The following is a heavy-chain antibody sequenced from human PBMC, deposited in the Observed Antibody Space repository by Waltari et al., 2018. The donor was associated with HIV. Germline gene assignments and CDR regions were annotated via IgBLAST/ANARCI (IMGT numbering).Heavy chain of an antibody. Sequence: QVHLVQSGAEVKKPGASIRVSCKTSGYTFTSSDINWVRQASGQGLEWMGCRNPDSGNPGYAPKFQGRVTMTRDTSINTAYMELSGLNSEDTSVYYCARGAAEYYGRVWFESWGQGTLVIVSS. CDR2: RNPDSGNP. CDR1: GYTFTSSD. CDR3: ARGAAEYYGRVWFES. J-gene: IGHJ5*01. V-gene: IGHV1-8*01. D-gene: IGHD4-17*01.